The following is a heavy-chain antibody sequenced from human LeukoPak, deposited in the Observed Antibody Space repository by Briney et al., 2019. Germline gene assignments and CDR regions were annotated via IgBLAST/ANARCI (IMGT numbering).Heavy chain of an antibody. CDR1: GGSFSGYS. J-gene: IGHJ3*02. CDR2: INHSGST. Sequence: SETLSLTCAVYGGSFSGYSWSWIRQPPGKGLEWIGEINHSGSTNYNPSLKSRLTIPVATSKTQFSLKLSSVTAADTAVYYRARGNHHDAFDIWGQGTMVTVSS. CDR3: ARGNHHDAFDI. V-gene: IGHV4-34*01.